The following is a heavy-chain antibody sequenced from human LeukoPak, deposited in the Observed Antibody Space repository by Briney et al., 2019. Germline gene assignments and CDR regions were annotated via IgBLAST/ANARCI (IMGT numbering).Heavy chain of an antibody. CDR2: INHSGRT. D-gene: IGHD2-2*01. CDR3: ARGRPCSSTSCYDHYYYYYMDV. CDR1: GGSFSGYY. Sequence: PSETLSLTCAVYGGSFSGYYWSWIRQPPGKGLEWIGEINHSGRTNYNPSLKSRVTISVDTSKNQFSLKLSSVTAADTAVYYCARGRPCSSTSCYDHYYYYYMDVWGKGTTVTVSS. V-gene: IGHV4-34*01. J-gene: IGHJ6*03.